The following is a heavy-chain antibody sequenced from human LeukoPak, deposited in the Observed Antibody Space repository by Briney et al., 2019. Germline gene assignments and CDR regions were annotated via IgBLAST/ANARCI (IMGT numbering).Heavy chain of an antibody. CDR3: SRELGFCMDV. D-gene: IGHD3-3*01. J-gene: IGHJ6*02. V-gene: IGHV1-2*02. CDR2: NNPNSGGT. Sequence: VASVKVSCKASGYTFTGYYMHWVRQAPGQGLAWMGWNNPNSGGTNYAQKFQGRVTMTRDTSISTAYMELSRLRSDDTAVYYWSRELGFCMDVWGQGTTVTVSS. CDR1: GYTFTGYY.